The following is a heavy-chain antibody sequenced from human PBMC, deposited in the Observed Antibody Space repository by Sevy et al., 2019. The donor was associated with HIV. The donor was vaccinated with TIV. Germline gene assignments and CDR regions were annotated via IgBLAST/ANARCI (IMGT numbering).Heavy chain of an antibody. V-gene: IGHV4-59*08. CDR3: AGENAWGRGYS. J-gene: IGHJ4*02. D-gene: IGHD1-26*01. CDR2: IYYNGHI. Sequence: SETLSLTCTVSGGSITSLYWNWIRQPPVKGLECIANIYYNGHINYNPSLKSRVTLSLDTSKNQFSLRLSSVTAADTAMYYCAGENAWGRGYSWGQGTLVTVSS. CDR1: GGSITSLY.